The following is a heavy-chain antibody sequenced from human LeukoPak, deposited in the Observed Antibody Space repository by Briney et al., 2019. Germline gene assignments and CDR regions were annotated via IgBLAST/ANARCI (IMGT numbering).Heavy chain of an antibody. J-gene: IGHJ4*02. CDR2: INRKSGGT. D-gene: IGHD2-21*02. CDR3: ARSPLRVTAFDF. V-gene: IGHV1-2*06. CDR1: LYTLTAYY. Sequence: DSVKPSCKPSLYTLTAYYMHWVAQAPGQRLEWIGRINRKSGGTNYAQKFQGRVTMTRGTSISTAYMQLSRLRYDDTAVYYCARSPLRVTAFDFWGQGTLVTVSS.